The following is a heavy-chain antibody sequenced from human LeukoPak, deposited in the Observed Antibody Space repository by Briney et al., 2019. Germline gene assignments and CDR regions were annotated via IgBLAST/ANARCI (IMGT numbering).Heavy chain of an antibody. CDR2: ISGSGSRT. J-gene: IGHJ4*02. V-gene: IGHV3-23*01. CDR1: GFTFSSYA. D-gene: IGHD3-22*01. Sequence: GGSLRLSCAASGFTFSSYAMSWVRQAPGKGLERVSVISGSGSRTSYADSVKGRFTVSRDNSKNTLYLQMNSLRAEDTAVYFCVEGGAPSYYDGSGDAYFDYWGQGTLVTVSS. CDR3: VEGGAPSYYDGSGDAYFDY.